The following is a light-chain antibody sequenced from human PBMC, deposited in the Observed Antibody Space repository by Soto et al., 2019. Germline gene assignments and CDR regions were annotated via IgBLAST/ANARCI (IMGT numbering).Light chain of an antibody. CDR3: LAWDDSLNGNL. Sequence: QSVPTQPASVSGPPAQSITISCTGTSSDVGGYNYVSWYQQHPGKAPKLMIYEVSNRPSGVSNRFSGSKSGDTASLTISGLQAEDEADYYCLAWDDSLNGNLFGTGTKVTVL. CDR1: SSDVGGYNY. CDR2: EVS. V-gene: IGLV2-14*01. J-gene: IGLJ1*01.